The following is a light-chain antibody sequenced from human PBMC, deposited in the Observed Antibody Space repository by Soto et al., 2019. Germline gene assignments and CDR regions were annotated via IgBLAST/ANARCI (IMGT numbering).Light chain of an antibody. CDR2: GAS. CDR1: QSVSSN. Sequence: EIVMTQSPATLSVSPGERATLSCRASQSVSSNLAWYQQKPGQAPRLLMYGASTRATGIPARFSGSGSGTEFTLTISSLQSEDFAVYFCQQYYNWPPHTFGQGTKLEIK. V-gene: IGKV3-15*01. J-gene: IGKJ2*01. CDR3: QQYYNWPPHT.